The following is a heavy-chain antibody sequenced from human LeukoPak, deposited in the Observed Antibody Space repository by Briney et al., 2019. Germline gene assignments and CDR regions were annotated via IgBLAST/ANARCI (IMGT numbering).Heavy chain of an antibody. CDR3: ARELDGNGGWFDP. V-gene: IGHV4-59*01. CDR2: VYYSGST. J-gene: IGHJ5*02. Sequence: SETLSLTCTVSGDSISDYYWSWIRQSPGKGLEWIGEVYYSGSTHYNPSLKSRVTISVDTSENQFSLRLTSVTAADTAIYYCARELDGNGGWFDPWGQGTLVTVSS. D-gene: IGHD5-24*01. CDR1: GDSISDYY.